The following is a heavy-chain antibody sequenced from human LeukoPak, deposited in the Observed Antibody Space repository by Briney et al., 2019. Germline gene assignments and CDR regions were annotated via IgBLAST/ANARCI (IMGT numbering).Heavy chain of an antibody. D-gene: IGHD1-7*01. CDR1: GGSISSGDYY. CDR2: IYYSGST. J-gene: IGHJ6*02. V-gene: IGHV4-30-4*01. Sequence: PSQTLSLTCTVSGGSISSGDYYWSWIRQPPGKGLGWIGYIYYSGSTYYNPSLKSRVTISVDTSKNQFSLKLSSVTAADTAVYYCARDRMELGYYYYGMDVWGQGTTVTVSS. CDR3: ARDRMELGYYYYGMDV.